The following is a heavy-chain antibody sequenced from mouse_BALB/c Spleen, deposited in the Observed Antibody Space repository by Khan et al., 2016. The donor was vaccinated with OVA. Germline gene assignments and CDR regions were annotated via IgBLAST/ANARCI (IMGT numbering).Heavy chain of an antibody. CDR2: IDPANGNS. D-gene: IGHD4-1*01. CDR3: ARDYWDVFAY. CDR1: GFNIKDTY. V-gene: IGHV14-3*02. J-gene: IGHJ3*01. Sequence: EVELVESGAELVKPGASVKLSCTASGFNIKDTYMHWVKQRPEQGLEWIGRIDPANGNSKYDPKFQGKVTITADTSSNTAYLQLSSLTSEDTAVYYCARDYWDVFAYWGQGTLVTVSA.